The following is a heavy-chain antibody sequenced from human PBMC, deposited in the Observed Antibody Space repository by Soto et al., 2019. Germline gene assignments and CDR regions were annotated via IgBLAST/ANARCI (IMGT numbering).Heavy chain of an antibody. CDR1: GGSFSGYY. CDR3: ARLITPYYYYYYMDV. CDR2: INHSGST. V-gene: IGHV4-34*01. Sequence: SETLSLTCAVYGGSFSGYYWSWIRQPPGKGLEWIGEINHSGSTNYNPSLKSRVTISVDTSKNQFSLKLSSVTAADTAVYYCARLITPYYYYYYMDVWGKGTTVTFSS. D-gene: IGHD1-20*01. J-gene: IGHJ6*03.